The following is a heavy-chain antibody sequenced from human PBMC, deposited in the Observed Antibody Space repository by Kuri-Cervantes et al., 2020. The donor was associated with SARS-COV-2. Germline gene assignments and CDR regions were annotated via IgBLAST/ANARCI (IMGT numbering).Heavy chain of an antibody. CDR1: GFTFADYA. D-gene: IGHD5-18*01. CDR2: ISASGGSA. CDR3: ANGHSFGYPPYDY. V-gene: IGHV3-23*01. Sequence: GESLKISCAASGFTFADYAMSRVRQAPGKGLEWVSSISASGGSANYADSVKGRLTVSRDNSKNTLYLQINGLRAEDTAVYYCANGHSFGYPPYDYWGQGTLVTVSS. J-gene: IGHJ4*02.